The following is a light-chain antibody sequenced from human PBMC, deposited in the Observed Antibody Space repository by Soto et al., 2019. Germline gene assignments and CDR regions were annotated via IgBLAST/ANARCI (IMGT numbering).Light chain of an antibody. CDR2: AAS. J-gene: IGKJ1*01. Sequence: ETVLTQSPGTLSLSPGERVTLSCRASQSVSSNSLAWLQKKPGQAPRLLISAASSRATGIPDRFSGSGSGTDFTLTISRLEPEDFAVYYCQPYDTSPLTFGQGTKVEIK. V-gene: IGKV3-20*01. CDR1: QSVSSNS. CDR3: QPYDTSPLT.